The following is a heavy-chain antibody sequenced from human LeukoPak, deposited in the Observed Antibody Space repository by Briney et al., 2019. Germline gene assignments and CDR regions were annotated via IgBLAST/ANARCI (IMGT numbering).Heavy chain of an antibody. CDR3: ARTDSSGYYLFDY. CDR2: IYHSGST. J-gene: IGHJ4*02. CDR1: GGSISSGGYS. V-gene: IGHV4-30-2*01. Sequence: PSETLSLTCAVSGGSISSGGYSWSWIRQPPGKGLEWIGYIYHSGSTYYNPSLKSRVTISVDRSKNQFPLKLSSVTAADTAVYYCARTDSSGYYLFDYWGQGTLVTVSS. D-gene: IGHD3-22*01.